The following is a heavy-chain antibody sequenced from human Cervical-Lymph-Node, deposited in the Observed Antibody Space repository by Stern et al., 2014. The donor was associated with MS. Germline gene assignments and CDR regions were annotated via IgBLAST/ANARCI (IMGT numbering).Heavy chain of an antibody. D-gene: IGHD1-20*01. CDR2: RFSVGPP. V-gene: IGHV4-39*01. CDR3: GRHGGITGKAGWGRALDI. Sequence: VQLVESGPGLVKPSGTLSLTCTVSGGSISSSSDYWGWIRQTPGRGLEWIGSRFSVGPPYCTPPLQIRATISVDPSKTQCSWKLPSVTAADTAVYYCGRHGGITGKAGWGRALDIWGQGTMVTVSS. J-gene: IGHJ3*02. CDR1: GGSISSSSDY.